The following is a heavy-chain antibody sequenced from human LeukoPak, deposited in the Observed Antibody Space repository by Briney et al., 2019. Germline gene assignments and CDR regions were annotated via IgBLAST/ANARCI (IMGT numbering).Heavy chain of an antibody. Sequence: SETLSLTCTVSGGSINSYYWSWIRQPAGKGLEWIGRIHTSGSTNYNPSLKSRVSMSVDTSKNQFSLKLSSVTAADTAVYYCARDPEGHGYYFDYWGQGALVTVSS. J-gene: IGHJ4*02. CDR2: IHTSGST. D-gene: IGHD3-3*01. V-gene: IGHV4-4*07. CDR1: GGSINSYY. CDR3: ARDPEGHGYYFDY.